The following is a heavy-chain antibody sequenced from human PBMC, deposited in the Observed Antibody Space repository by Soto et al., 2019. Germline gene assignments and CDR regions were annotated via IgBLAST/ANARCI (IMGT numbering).Heavy chain of an antibody. CDR1: GFTFSIYS. D-gene: IGHD3-16*02. CDR3: AKRRLNTITSLSDW. J-gene: IGHJ1*01. CDR2: ISSSSSYI. V-gene: IGHV3-21*04. Sequence: PGGSLRLSCAASGFTFSIYSMNWVRQAPGKGLEWVSSISSSSSYIYYADSVKGRFTISRDNAKNSLYLQMNSLRDDDTAIYYCAKRRLNTITSLSDWWGQGVQVTVSS.